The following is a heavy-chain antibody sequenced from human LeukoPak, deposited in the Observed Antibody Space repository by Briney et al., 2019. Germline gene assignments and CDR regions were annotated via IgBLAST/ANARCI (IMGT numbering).Heavy chain of an antibody. D-gene: IGHD2-15*01. Sequence: SETLSLTCTVSGGSISSSSYYWGWIRQPPGTGLEWIGNIYYSGSTYYNPSLKSRVTISVDTSKNQFSLKLSSVTAADTAVYYCARAYCSGGSCYSSRGMFDPWGQGTLVTVSS. CDR1: GGSISSSSYY. V-gene: IGHV4-39*07. J-gene: IGHJ5*02. CDR3: ARAYCSGGSCYSSRGMFDP. CDR2: IYYSGST.